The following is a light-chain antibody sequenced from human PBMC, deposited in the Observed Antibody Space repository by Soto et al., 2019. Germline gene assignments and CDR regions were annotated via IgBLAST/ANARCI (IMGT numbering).Light chain of an antibody. Sequence: EIVLTQSPATLSLSPGERATLSCRASQRVSSYLAWYQQKPGQAPRLLMSDASNRATGIPARFSGSGSGTDFTLTISSLEPEDFAGYYCQQRSNWPLTCGGGTKVEIK. J-gene: IGKJ4*01. CDR2: DAS. CDR1: QRVSSY. V-gene: IGKV3-11*01. CDR3: QQRSNWPLT.